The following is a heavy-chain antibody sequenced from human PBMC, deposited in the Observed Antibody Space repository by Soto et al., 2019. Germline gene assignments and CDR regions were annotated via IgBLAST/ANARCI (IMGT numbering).Heavy chain of an antibody. J-gene: IGHJ3*02. Sequence: QVQLVQSGAEVKKPGASVKVSCKASGYTFTSYGISWVRQAPGQGLDWMGWISAYNGDTNYPDKFQGRVTMNTDTXTXXXXXXXXXXXXXXXXXXXXXXXXXXXXXXXXXXRALDIWGQGTMVTVSS. CDR2: ISAYNGDT. V-gene: IGHV1-18*01. CDR3: XXXXXXXXXXXXXXRALDI. CDR1: GYTFTSYG.